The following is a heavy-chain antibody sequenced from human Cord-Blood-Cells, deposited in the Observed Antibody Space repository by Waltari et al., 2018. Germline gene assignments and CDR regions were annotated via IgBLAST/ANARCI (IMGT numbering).Heavy chain of an antibody. CDR1: AGTFRSYP. D-gene: IGHD3-16*02. CDR2: IIPIFGTA. CDR3: ARDPLLGELSFC. Sequence: QVQLVQSGAAVQKPGSSGKDSCNDSAGTFRSYPISWVRQAPGQGPEWMGRIIPIFGTANYEQKFQGRVTITADESPSTAYRELSSLRSEDTAVYYCARDPLLGELSFCWGQGTLVTVSS. V-gene: IGHV1-69*18. J-gene: IGHJ4*02.